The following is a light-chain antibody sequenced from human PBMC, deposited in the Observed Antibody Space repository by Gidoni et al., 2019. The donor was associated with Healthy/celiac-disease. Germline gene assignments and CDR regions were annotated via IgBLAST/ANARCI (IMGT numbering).Light chain of an antibody. CDR2: GNS. CDR1: SSNIGAGYD. Sequence: QSVLTQPPSVSGAPGQRVTISCTGSSSNIGAGYDVHWYQQLPGTAPKLLIYGNSNRPSVVPDRFSGSKSGTSASLAITGLQAEDEADYYCQSYDSSLSVNWVFGGGTKLTVL. V-gene: IGLV1-40*01. J-gene: IGLJ3*02. CDR3: QSYDSSLSVNWV.